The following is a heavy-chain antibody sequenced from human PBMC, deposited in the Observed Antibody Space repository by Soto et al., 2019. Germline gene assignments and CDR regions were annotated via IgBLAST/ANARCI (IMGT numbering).Heavy chain of an antibody. D-gene: IGHD2-2*01. CDR1: GGTFSSYA. V-gene: IGHV1-69*05. CDR3: ARDLGYCSSTSCYAYWFDP. J-gene: IGHJ5*02. Sequence: GASVKVSCKASGGTFSSYAISWVRQAPGQGLEWMGGIIPIFGTANYAQKFQGRVTMTKDTSTSTAYMELSRLRSDDTAVYYCARDLGYCSSTSCYAYWFDPWGQGTLVTVSS. CDR2: IIPIFGTA.